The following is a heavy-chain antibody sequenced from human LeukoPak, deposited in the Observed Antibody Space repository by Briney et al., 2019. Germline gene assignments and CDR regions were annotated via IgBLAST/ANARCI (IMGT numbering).Heavy chain of an antibody. CDR2: IIPIFGTA. V-gene: IGHV1-69*05. Sequence: ASVKVSCKASGGTFSSYAISWVRQAPGQGLEWMGGIIPIFGTANYAQKFQGRVTITTDESTSTAYMELSSLRSEDTAVYYCARGEESDGEYDYWGQGTLVTVSS. J-gene: IGHJ4*02. D-gene: IGHD5-24*01. CDR1: GGTFSSYA. CDR3: ARGEESDGEYDY.